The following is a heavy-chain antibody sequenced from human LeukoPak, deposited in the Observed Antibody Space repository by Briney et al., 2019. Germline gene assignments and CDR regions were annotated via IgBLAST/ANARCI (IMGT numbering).Heavy chain of an antibody. D-gene: IGHD2-2*01. CDR3: AKDHYWSSTSCYYTGYYYGMDV. CDR2: ISYDGSNK. Sequence: GSLRLSCAASGFAFSNYGMHWVRQAPGKGLEWVAIISYDGSNKYYADSVEGRFTISRDNSKNTLYLQMNSLRAEDTAVYYCAKDHYWSSTSCYYTGYYYGMDVWGKGTTVTVSS. J-gene: IGHJ6*04. CDR1: GFAFSNYG. V-gene: IGHV3-30*18.